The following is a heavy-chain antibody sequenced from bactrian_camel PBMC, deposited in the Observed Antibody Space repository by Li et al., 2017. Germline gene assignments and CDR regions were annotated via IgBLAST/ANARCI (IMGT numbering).Heavy chain of an antibody. CDR1: GFAFGTAD. D-gene: IGHD3*01. V-gene: IGHV3-2*01. Sequence: HVQLVESGGGLVQPGGSLRLSCAASGFAFGTADMNWVRQVPGKGLEWVSTIEGYSDTYYPDSVKGRFTISRDNAKDMVYLQMNSLKSEDTALYYCAVRYGLGAKRGGYNYRGQGTQVTVS. CDR2: IEGYSDT. CDR3: AVRYGLGAKRGGYNY. J-gene: IGHJ4*01.